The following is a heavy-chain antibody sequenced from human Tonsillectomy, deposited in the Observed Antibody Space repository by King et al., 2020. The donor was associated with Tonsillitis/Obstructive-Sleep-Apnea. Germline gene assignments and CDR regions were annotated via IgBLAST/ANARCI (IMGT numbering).Heavy chain of an antibody. Sequence: VQLQQWGAGLLKPSETLSLTCAVYGGSFSGYYWSWIRQPPGKGLEWIGELNHSGSTNYNPSLKSRVTISVDTSKNQFSLKLSSVTAADTAVYYCARGGGNYDFWSGHSVYYYYMDVWGKGTTVTVSS. V-gene: IGHV4-34*01. CDR1: GGSFSGYY. CDR2: LNHSGST. CDR3: ARGGGNYDFWSGHSVYYYYMDV. J-gene: IGHJ6*03. D-gene: IGHD3-3*01.